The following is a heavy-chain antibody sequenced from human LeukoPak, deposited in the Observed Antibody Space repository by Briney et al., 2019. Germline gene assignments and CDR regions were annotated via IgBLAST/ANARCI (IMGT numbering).Heavy chain of an antibody. J-gene: IGHJ4*02. V-gene: IGHV3-23*01. CDR1: GFTFSSYA. D-gene: IGHD6-19*01. CDR3: ATSSGWYFGY. CDR2: ISGSGGST. Sequence: PGGSLRPSCAASGFTFSSYAMSWVRQAPGKGLEWVSAISGSGGSTYYADSVKGRFTISRDNSKNTLYLQMNSLRAEDTAVYYCATSSGWYFGYWGQGTLVTVSS.